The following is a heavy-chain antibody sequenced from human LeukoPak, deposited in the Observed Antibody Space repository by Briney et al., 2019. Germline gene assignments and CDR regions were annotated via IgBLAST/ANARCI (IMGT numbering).Heavy chain of an antibody. CDR1: GYTFTSYA. Sequence: ASVKVSCKASGYTFTSYAMHWVRQAPGQRLEWMGWINAGNGNTKYSQKFQGRVTITRDTSASTAYMELSSLRSEDTAVYYCARDFGPYCSGGSCYPGIVERENSWGQGTLVTVSS. J-gene: IGHJ4*02. D-gene: IGHD2-15*01. CDR3: ARDFGPYCSGGSCYPGIVERENS. V-gene: IGHV1-3*01. CDR2: INAGNGNT.